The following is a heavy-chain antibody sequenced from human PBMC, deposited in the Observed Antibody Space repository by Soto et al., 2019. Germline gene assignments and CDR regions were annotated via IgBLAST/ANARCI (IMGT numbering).Heavy chain of an antibody. J-gene: IGHJ3*02. CDR1: GYTFTSYY. CDR2: INPSGGST. Sequence: ASVKVSCKASGYTFTSYYMHWVRQAPGQGLEWMGIINPSGGSTSYAQKFQGRVTMTRDTSTSTVYMELSSLRSEDTAVYYCARVYITMIVAKGAEWDAFDIWGQGTMVTVSS. V-gene: IGHV1-46*01. CDR3: ARVYITMIVAKGAEWDAFDI. D-gene: IGHD3-22*01.